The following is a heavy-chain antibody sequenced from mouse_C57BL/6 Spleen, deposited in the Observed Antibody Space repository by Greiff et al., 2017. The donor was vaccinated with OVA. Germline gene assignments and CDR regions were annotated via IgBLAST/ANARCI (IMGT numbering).Heavy chain of an antibody. D-gene: IGHD2-3*01. V-gene: IGHV10-1*01. CDR2: IRSKSNNYAT. Sequence: EVKLVESGGGLVQPKGSLKLSCAASGFSFNTYAMNWVRQAPGKGLEWVARIRSKSNNYATYYADAVKDRFTISRDDSESRLYLQMNNLKTEDTAMYYCVRHYDGYYAGWYFDVWGTGTTVTVSS. CDR3: VRHYDGYYAGWYFDV. CDR1: GFSFNTYA. J-gene: IGHJ1*03.